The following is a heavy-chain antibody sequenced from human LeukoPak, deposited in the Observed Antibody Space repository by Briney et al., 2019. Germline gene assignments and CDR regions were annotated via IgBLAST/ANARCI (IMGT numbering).Heavy chain of an antibody. CDR3: AKYDTSVNFDY. CDR1: GFTFTNAW. J-gene: IGHJ4*02. V-gene: IGHV3-15*01. D-gene: IGHD3-22*01. CDR2: IKSETDGGTT. Sequence: PGESLRLSCVASGFTFTNAWMSWVRQAPGKGLEWVGHIKSETDGGTTDYAAPVKGRFFISRDDSRDTLYLQMNSLKTDDTAVYYCAKYDTSVNFDYWGQGTLVTVSS.